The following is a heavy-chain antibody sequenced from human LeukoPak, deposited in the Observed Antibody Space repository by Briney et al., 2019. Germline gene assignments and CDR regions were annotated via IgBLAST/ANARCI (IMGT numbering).Heavy chain of an antibody. D-gene: IGHD5-18*01. CDR2: IYYSGST. CDR1: GFTVSSNY. Sequence: PGGSLRLSCAASGFTVSSNYMSWVRQPPGKGLEWIGSIYYSGSTYYNPSLKSRVTISVDTSKNQFSLKLSSVTAADTAVYYCARSGYSYGVIGDVTRFDPWGQGTLVTVSS. J-gene: IGHJ5*02. CDR3: ARSGYSYGVIGDVTRFDP. V-gene: IGHV4-39*07.